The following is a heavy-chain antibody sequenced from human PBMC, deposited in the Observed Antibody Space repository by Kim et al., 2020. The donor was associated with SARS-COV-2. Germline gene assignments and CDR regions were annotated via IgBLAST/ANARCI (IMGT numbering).Heavy chain of an antibody. D-gene: IGHD1-1*01. CDR1: GFSLSTSGMC. CDR3: ARSRTTGTTGECFDI. CDR2: IDWDDDK. J-gene: IGHJ3*02. V-gene: IGHV2-70*11. Sequence: SGPTLVKSTQTLTLTCALSGFSLSTSGMCVSWIRQPPGKALEWLARIDWDDDKYYRTSLKTRLSISKDTSKNQVVLTMTNMDPVDTATYYCARSRTTGTTGECFDIWGPGTMVTVSS.